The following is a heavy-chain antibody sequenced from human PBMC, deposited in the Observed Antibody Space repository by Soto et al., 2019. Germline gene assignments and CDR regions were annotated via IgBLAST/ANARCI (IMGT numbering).Heavy chain of an antibody. J-gene: IGHJ4*02. V-gene: IGHV3-23*01. CDR3: EKEGLVGDYVAFFDY. Sequence: EVQLLDSGGGLVQPGGSLRVSCEASGFSFSDYAMSWVRQAPGKGLEWVSVITASGRGRYYADSVKGRFNISRDNSKNFLYLQRNSLRVEDTAVYFCEKEGLVGDYVAFFDYWGQGSPVTVSS. CDR2: ITASGRGR. D-gene: IGHD4-17*01. CDR1: GFSFSDYA.